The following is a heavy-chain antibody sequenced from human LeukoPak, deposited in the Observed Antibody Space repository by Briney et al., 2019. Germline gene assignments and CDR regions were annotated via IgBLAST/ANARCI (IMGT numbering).Heavy chain of an antibody. CDR3: AKDPWYSGSYSYFDY. J-gene: IGHJ4*02. CDR1: GFTFDDYA. D-gene: IGHD1-26*01. Sequence: GRSLRLSCAASGFTFDDYAMHWVRQAPGKGLEWVAAISYDGSNKYYADSVKGRFTISRDNSKNTLYLQMNSLRAEDTAVYYCAKDPWYSGSYSYFDYWGQGTLVTVSS. CDR2: ISYDGSNK. V-gene: IGHV3-30*18.